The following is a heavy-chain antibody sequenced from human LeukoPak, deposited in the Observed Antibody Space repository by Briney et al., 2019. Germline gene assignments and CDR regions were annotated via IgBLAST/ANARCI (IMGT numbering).Heavy chain of an antibody. D-gene: IGHD3-10*01. J-gene: IGHJ4*02. V-gene: IGHV4-30-2*01. Sequence: SQTLSLTCAVSGGSISSGGYSWSWIRQPPGKGLEWIGYIYHSGSTYYHPSLKSRVTISVDRSKNQFSLKLSSVTAADTAVYYCAITSMVRGVIRAWGQGTLVTVSS. CDR2: IYHSGST. CDR3: AITSMVRGVIRA. CDR1: GGSISSGGYS.